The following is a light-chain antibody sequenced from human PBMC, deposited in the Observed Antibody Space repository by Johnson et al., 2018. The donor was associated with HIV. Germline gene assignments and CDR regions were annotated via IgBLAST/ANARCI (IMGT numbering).Light chain of an antibody. CDR1: SSNIGNNY. J-gene: IGLJ1*01. V-gene: IGLV1-51*02. CDR3: GTWASSLNSKV. CDR2: ENN. Sequence: QSVLTQPPSVSAAPGQKVTISCSGSSSNIGNNYVSWYQHLPGTAPKLLMYENNKRPSGIPDRFSGSKSATSATLGITGLQTGDEADYYCGTWASSLNSKVFVTGTKVSVL.